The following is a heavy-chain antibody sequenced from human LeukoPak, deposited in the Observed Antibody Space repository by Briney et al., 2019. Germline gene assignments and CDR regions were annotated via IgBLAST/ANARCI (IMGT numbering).Heavy chain of an antibody. CDR3: AREGYSSSWYMKYYYYYYMDV. CDR1: AFTFSSYA. D-gene: IGHD6-13*01. Sequence: GGSLRLSCAASAFTFSSYAMHWVRQAPGKGLEWVAVISYDGSNKYYADSVKGRFTISRDNSKNTQYLQMNSLRAEDTAVYYCAREGYSSSWYMKYYYYYYMDVWGKGTTVTVSS. J-gene: IGHJ6*03. CDR2: ISYDGSNK. V-gene: IGHV3-30*04.